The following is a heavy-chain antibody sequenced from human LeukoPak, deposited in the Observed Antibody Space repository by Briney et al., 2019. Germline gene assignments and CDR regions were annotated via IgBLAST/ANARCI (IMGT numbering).Heavy chain of an antibody. D-gene: IGHD3-22*01. CDR1: GGTFSSYA. CDR3: ARDSFPNYYDSSGYYRGNWFDP. J-gene: IGHJ5*02. Sequence: ASVKVSCKASGGTFSSYAISWVRQAPGQGLEWMGWISAYNGNTNYAQKLQGRVTMTTDTSTSTAYMELRSLRSDDTAVYYCARDSFPNYYDSSGYYRGNWFDPWGQGTLVTVSS. V-gene: IGHV1-18*01. CDR2: ISAYNGNT.